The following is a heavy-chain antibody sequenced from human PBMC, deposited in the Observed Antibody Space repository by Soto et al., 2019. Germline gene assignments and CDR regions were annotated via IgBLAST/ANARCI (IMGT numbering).Heavy chain of an antibody. CDR1: GGSISSYY. CDR3: ARVMDYDSSGSSWFDP. J-gene: IGHJ5*02. V-gene: IGHV4-59*01. CDR2: IYYSGST. D-gene: IGHD3-22*01. Sequence: QVQLQESGPGLVKPSETLSLTCTVSGGSISSYYWSWIRQPPGKGLEWIGYIYYSGSTNYNPSLKSPVTVSVDTSKNQFALKLSSVTSADTAVYYGARVMDYDSSGSSWFDPWGQGTLVTVSS.